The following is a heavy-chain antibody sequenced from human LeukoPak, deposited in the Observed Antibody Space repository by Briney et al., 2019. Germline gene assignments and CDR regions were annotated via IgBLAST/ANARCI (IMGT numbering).Heavy chain of an antibody. V-gene: IGHV3-23*01. CDR2: ISGSGGST. CDR3: AKDLIIITQ. Sequence: GGSLRLSCTAPGFTFGDYAMSWFRQAPGKGLEWVSAISGSGGSTYYADSVKGRFTISRDNSKNTLYLQMNSLRAEDTAVYYCAKDLIIITQGGQGTLVTVSS. J-gene: IGHJ4*02. D-gene: IGHD3-16*01. CDR1: GFTFGDYA.